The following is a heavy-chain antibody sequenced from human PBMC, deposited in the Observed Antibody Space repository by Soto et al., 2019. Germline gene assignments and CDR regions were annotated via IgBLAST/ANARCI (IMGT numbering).Heavy chain of an antibody. CDR3: ARGISTKVVQKDAPDKYYFDS. Sequence: ESLKISCQGSGYLFTNFWIGWVRQRPGKGLEWMGIIWPGDSDTRYSPSFEGQVTISADKSINTIHLQWSSLKASDTAVYHCARGISTKVVQKDAPDKYYFDSWGQGTKVTVYS. CDR2: IWPGDSDT. CDR1: GYLFTNFW. V-gene: IGHV5-51*01. J-gene: IGHJ4*02. D-gene: IGHD3-10*01.